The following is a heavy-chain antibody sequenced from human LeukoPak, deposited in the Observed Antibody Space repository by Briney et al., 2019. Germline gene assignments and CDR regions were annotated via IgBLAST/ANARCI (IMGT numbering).Heavy chain of an antibody. Sequence: GGSLRLSCAASGFTFSNYAMSWVRQAPGKGLEWVSTISGPGSSTYSADSVKGRFTISRDNSKNSLYLQRNSLRADDTAVYYCARGSAGSFDYWGQGTLVTVSS. V-gene: IGHV3-23*01. J-gene: IGHJ4*02. CDR3: ARGSAGSFDY. D-gene: IGHD6-19*01. CDR2: ISGPGSST. CDR1: GFTFSNYA.